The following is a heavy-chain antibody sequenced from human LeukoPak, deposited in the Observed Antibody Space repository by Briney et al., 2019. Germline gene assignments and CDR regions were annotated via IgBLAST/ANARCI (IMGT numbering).Heavy chain of an antibody. J-gene: IGHJ4*02. CDR3: ARDQPRGGFIDS. Sequence: SQTLSLTCTVSGGSISSGGYYWSWIRQHPGKGLEWIGYIYYSGSTYYNPSLKSRVTISVDTSKNQFSLKLSSVTAADTAVYYCARDQPRGGFIDSWGQGTLVTVSS. CDR1: GGSISSGGYY. D-gene: IGHD3-10*01. CDR2: IYYSGST. V-gene: IGHV4-31*03.